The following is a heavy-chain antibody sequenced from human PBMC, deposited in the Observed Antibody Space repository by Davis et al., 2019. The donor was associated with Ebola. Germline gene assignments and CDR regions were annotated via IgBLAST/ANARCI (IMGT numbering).Heavy chain of an antibody. J-gene: IGHJ4*02. D-gene: IGHD6-13*01. Sequence: SVKGRFTISRDNAKNSLYLQMNSLRAEDTAVYYCARVDGFSSSWYYFDYWGQGTLVTVSS. CDR3: ARVDGFSSSWYYFDY. V-gene: IGHV3-11*06.